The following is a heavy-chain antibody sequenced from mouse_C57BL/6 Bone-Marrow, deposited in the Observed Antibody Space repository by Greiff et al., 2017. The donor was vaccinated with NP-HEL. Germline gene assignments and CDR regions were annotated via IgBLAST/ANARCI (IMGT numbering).Heavy chain of an antibody. Sequence: QVQLQQSDAELVKPGASVKISCKVSGYSFTDHTIHCLRQRPEQGLEWIGYVYPRDGSIKYNEKFKGKATLTADKSSSTAYMQFNSLTSEDSAVYFWARAGWLVLDYWGQGTTLTVSS. CDR1: GYSFTDHT. J-gene: IGHJ2*01. CDR2: VYPRDGSI. D-gene: IGHD2-3*01. V-gene: IGHV1-78*01. CDR3: ARAGWLVLDY.